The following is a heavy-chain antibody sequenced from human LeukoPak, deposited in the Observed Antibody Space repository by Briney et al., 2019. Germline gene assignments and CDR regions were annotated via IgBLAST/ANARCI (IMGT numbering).Heavy chain of an antibody. CDR1: GFTFSSYG. V-gene: IGHV3-23*01. D-gene: IGHD7-27*01. J-gene: IGHJ4*02. CDR3: ARARLGTFYYFDY. Sequence: GGTLRLSCAASGFTFSSYGMSWVRQAPGKGLEWVSAISGSGGSTYYADSVKGRFTISRDNSKNTLYLQMNSLRAEDTAVYYCARARLGTFYYFDYWGQGTLVTVSS. CDR2: ISGSGGST.